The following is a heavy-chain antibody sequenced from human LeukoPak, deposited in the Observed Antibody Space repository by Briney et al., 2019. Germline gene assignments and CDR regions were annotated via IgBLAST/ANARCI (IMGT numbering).Heavy chain of an antibody. CDR1: GGSISSSSYY. CDR2: IYYSGST. J-gene: IGHJ5*02. CDR3: ARVVDYYDSSGFPNWFDP. V-gene: IGHV4-39*07. Sequence: SETLSLTCTVSGGSISSSSYYWGWIRQPPGKGLEWIGSIYYSGSTYYNPSLKSRVTISVDTSKNQFSLKLSSVTAADTAVYYCARVVDYYDSSGFPNWFDPWGQGTLVTVSS. D-gene: IGHD3-22*01.